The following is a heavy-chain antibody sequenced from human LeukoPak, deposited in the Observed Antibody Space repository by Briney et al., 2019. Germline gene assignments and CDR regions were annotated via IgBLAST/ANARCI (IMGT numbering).Heavy chain of an antibody. Sequence: PGGCLRLSCAGSGFTFSRYSMNWVRQAPGKGLEWVSSISSSSSYIYYADPVKGRLTISRDNARNSLYLQMNSLRADDTAVYYCARGYSNYGYVFDIWGQGTMVTVSS. J-gene: IGHJ3*02. CDR1: GFTFSRYS. CDR3: ARGYSNYGYVFDI. CDR2: ISSSSSYI. V-gene: IGHV3-21*01. D-gene: IGHD2/OR15-2a*01.